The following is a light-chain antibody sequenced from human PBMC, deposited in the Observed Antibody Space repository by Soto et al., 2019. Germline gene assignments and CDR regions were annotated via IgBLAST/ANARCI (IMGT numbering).Light chain of an antibody. CDR3: QVWDTTNPVI. V-gene: IGLV3-21*02. J-gene: IGLJ2*01. CDR1: NIAIQS. CDR2: DDG. Sequence: SYELTQPPSVSVAPGQTARITGGGHNIAIQSGHWSQQKPGQAPVLVVYDDGDRTTGIPERVSGSKSGNTATLTTSRVEAGDEADYYCQVWDTTNPVIFGGGTKLTVL.